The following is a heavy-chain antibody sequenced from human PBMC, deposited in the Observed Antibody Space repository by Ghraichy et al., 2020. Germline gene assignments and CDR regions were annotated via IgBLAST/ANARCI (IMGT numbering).Heavy chain of an antibody. CDR1: GFTFSNYA. V-gene: IGHV3-23*01. D-gene: IGHD3-22*01. CDR2: ISGSGGST. Sequence: GESLNISCAASGFTFSNYAMNWVRQAPGKGLEWVSGISGSGGSTYYADSVKGRFTISRDNSKNTLYLQMNSLRAEDTAVYYCAKEHYYDNSGYYDAFDIWGQGTMVTVSS. J-gene: IGHJ3*02. CDR3: AKEHYYDNSGYYDAFDI.